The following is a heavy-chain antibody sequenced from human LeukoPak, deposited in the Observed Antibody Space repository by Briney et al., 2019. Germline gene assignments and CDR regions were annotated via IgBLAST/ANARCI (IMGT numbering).Heavy chain of an antibody. D-gene: IGHD1-26*01. CDR2: IRYDGSNK. CDR1: RFTFSSYG. J-gene: IGHJ4*02. V-gene: IGHV3-30*02. Sequence: GGSLRLSCAASRFTFSSYGMHWVRQAPGKGLEWVAFIRYDGSNKYYADSVKGRFTISRDNSKNTLYLQMNSLRAEDTAVYYCARDRSGRYGGFDYWGQGTLVTVSS. CDR3: ARDRSGRYGGFDY.